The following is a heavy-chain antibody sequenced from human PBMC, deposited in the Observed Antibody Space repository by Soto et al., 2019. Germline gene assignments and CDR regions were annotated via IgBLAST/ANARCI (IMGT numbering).Heavy chain of an antibody. D-gene: IGHD1-1*01. Sequence: EVQLVESGGRLVKPGGSLRVSCAASGFTFSNAWMSWVRQAPGKGLEWVGRIKSKTDGGTTDYAALVKGRFTISRDDSKNMLYLQMNSLKTEDTAVYYCITDDPWVHLFHYWGQGTLVTVSS. J-gene: IGHJ4*02. V-gene: IGHV3-15*01. CDR2: IKSKTDGGTT. CDR3: ITDDPWVHLFHY. CDR1: GFTFSNAW.